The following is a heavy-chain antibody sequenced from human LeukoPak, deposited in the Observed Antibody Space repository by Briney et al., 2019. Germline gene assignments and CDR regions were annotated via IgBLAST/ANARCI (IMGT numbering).Heavy chain of an antibody. Sequence: GGSLRLSCEASGFSFRTYGMFWVRQAPGKGLEWVSLISSGGITYHADSVKGRFTISRDDSKNTLSLQMDSLRGEDTAVYYCARESSITYAAFDFWGQGTMVTVSS. J-gene: IGHJ3*01. D-gene: IGHD5-12*01. V-gene: IGHV3-53*01. CDR2: ISSGGIT. CDR1: GFSFRTYG. CDR3: ARESSITYAAFDF.